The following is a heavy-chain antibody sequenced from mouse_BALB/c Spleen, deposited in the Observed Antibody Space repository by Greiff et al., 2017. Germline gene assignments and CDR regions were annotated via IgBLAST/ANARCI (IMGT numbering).Heavy chain of an antibody. J-gene: IGHJ4*01. CDR1: GYTFTDYA. V-gene: IGHV1-67*01. CDR2: ISIYYDNT. CDR3: ARGGYGNYPYYAMDY. D-gene: IGHD2-1*01. Sequence: QVQLQQSGPELVRPGESVKISCKGSGYTFTDYAMHWVKQSHAKSLEWIGVISIYYDNTNCNQKFKGKATMTVDKSSSTAYMELARLTSEDSAIYYCARGGYGNYPYYAMDYWGQGTSVTVSS.